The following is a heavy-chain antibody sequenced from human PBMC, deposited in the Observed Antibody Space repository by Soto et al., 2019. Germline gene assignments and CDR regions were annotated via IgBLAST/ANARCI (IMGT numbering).Heavy chain of an antibody. J-gene: IGHJ6*02. CDR3: ARDADASGWYHYGTDV. D-gene: IGHD6-19*01. Sequence: VGSLRLSCAASGFSLSSYWMNWVRQAPGKGLEWVANIKQDGSEKYYVDSVKGRFFISRDNAKNSLYLHVNSLRAEDTAVYYCARDADASGWYHYGTDVWGQGTMVTVSS. V-gene: IGHV3-7*01. CDR1: GFSLSSYW. CDR2: IKQDGSEK.